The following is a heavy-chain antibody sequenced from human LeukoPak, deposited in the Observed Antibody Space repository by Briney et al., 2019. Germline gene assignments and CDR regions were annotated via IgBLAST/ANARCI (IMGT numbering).Heavy chain of an antibody. J-gene: IGHJ4*02. CDR2: ISGSGGST. CDR1: GFTFSSYA. Sequence: GGSLRLSCAASGFTFSSYAMSWVRQAPGKGLEWVSAISGSGGSTYYADSVRGRITISRDNSKNTLYLQMNSLRAEDTAVYYCAKVGSSWYTGTIDYWGQGTLVTVSS. D-gene: IGHD6-13*01. V-gene: IGHV3-23*01. CDR3: AKVGSSWYTGTIDY.